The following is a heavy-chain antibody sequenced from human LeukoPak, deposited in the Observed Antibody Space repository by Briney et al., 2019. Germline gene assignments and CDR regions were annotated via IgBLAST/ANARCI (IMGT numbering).Heavy chain of an antibody. V-gene: IGHV3-53*01. CDR3: ARDPSSSSGSGYYFDY. Sequence: GGSLRLSCAASGFTVSSNYMSWVRQAPGKGLEWVSVIYSGGSTYYADSVKGRFTISRDNSKNTLYLQMNSLRAEDTAVYYCARDPSSSSGSGYYFDYWGQGTLVTVSS. CDR2: IYSGGST. CDR1: GFTVSSNY. J-gene: IGHJ4*02. D-gene: IGHD3-22*01.